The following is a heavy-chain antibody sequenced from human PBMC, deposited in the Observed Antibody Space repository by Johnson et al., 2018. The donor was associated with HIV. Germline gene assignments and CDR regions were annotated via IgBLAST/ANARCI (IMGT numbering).Heavy chain of an antibody. J-gene: IGHJ3*02. CDR1: GFTFSSYW. Sequence: VQLVESGGGVVRPGGSLRLSCAASGFTFSSYWMSWVRQAPGKGLEWVANIKQDGSEKYYVDAVKGRFTISRDNAKNSMYLQMNSLRAEDTAVYYCASFRGVIRSDAFDIWGQGTMVTVSS. CDR3: ASFRGVIRSDAFDI. V-gene: IGHV3-7*01. CDR2: IKQDGSEK. D-gene: IGHD3-10*01.